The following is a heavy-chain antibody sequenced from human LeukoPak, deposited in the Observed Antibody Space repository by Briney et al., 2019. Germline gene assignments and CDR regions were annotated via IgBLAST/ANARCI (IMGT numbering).Heavy chain of an antibody. CDR3: ARQKSYYDSSGYWFDY. J-gene: IGHJ4*02. CDR2: IYYSGST. Sequence: SETLSLTCTVSGGSISSSSYYWGWIRQPPGKGLEWIGSIYYSGSTYYNPSLKSRVTISVDTSKNQFSLKLSSVTAADTAVNYCARQKSYYDSSGYWFDYWGQGTLVTVSS. CDR1: GGSISSSSYY. D-gene: IGHD3-22*01. V-gene: IGHV4-39*01.